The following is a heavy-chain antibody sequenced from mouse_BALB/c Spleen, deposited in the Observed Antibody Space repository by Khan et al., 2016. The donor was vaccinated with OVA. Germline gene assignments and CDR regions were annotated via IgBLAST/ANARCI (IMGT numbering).Heavy chain of an antibody. Sequence: QVQLKESGPGLVQPSQSLSITCTVSGFSLTNYGVHWVRQSPGKGLEWLGVIWSGGSTDYHAAFISRLSISKDNSKSHVFFKMNSLQPNDTARYYCARNYDYDEGLAYWGQGTLVTVSA. D-gene: IGHD2-4*01. V-gene: IGHV2-2*02. J-gene: IGHJ3*01. CDR2: IWSGGST. CDR1: GFSLTNYG. CDR3: ARNYDYDEGLAY.